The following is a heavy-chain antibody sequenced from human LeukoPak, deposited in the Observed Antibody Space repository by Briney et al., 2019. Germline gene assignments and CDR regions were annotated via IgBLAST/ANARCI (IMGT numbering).Heavy chain of an antibody. CDR1: GFTFSSYS. D-gene: IGHD2-2*01. Sequence: GGSLRLSCAASGFTFSSYSMNWVRQAPGKGLEWVSSIISSSSYIYYADSVKGRFTISRDNAKNSLYLQMNSLRAEDTAVYYCARDDYCSSTSCYWANRSGYSYWGQGTLVTVSS. J-gene: IGHJ4*02. CDR3: ARDDYCSSTSCYWANRSGYSY. CDR2: IISSSSYI. V-gene: IGHV3-21*01.